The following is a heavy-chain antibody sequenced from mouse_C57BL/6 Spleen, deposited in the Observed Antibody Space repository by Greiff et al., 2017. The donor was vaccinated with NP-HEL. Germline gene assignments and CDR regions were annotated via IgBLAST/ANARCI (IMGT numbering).Heavy chain of an antibody. J-gene: IGHJ4*01. Sequence: QVQLKQSGPGLVQPSQSLSITCTVSGFSLTSYGVHWVRQSPGKGLEWLGVIWSGGSTDYNAAFLSRLSITKANTKSQAFFKMNRLQADDTALYYCAKEFYYAMDDWGQGTSVTVSS. CDR3: AKEFYYAMDD. V-gene: IGHV2-5*01. CDR2: IWSGGST. CDR1: GFSLTSYG.